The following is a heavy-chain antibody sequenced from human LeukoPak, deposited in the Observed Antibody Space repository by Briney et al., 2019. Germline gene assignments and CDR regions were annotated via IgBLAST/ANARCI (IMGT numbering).Heavy chain of an antibody. CDR3: ARDRRESSKPNDAFDI. CDR2: IYYTGST. Sequence: SETLSLTCSVPGGYISSYYWSWIRQPPGKGLEWIGYIYYTGSTNYNPSLESRVTISIDTSKKQLSPKLRSVTAADTAVYYCARDRRESSKPNDAFDIWGQGTMVTVSS. D-gene: IGHD4-11*01. V-gene: IGHV4-59*01. CDR1: GGYISSYY. J-gene: IGHJ3*02.